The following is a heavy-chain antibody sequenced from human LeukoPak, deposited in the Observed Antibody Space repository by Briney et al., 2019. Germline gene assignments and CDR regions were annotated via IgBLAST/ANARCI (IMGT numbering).Heavy chain of an antibody. CDR2: IYPGDSDT. V-gene: IGHV5-51*01. Sequence: GESLKISCKGSGYSFTSYWIGWVRQMPGKGLEWMGIIYPGDSDTRYSPSLQGQVTISADKSISTAYLQWSSLKASDTAMYYCARRLGPYCSGGSCYNDSFDIWGQGTMVTVSS. CDR1: GYSFTSYW. J-gene: IGHJ3*02. CDR3: ARRLGPYCSGGSCYNDSFDI. D-gene: IGHD2-15*01.